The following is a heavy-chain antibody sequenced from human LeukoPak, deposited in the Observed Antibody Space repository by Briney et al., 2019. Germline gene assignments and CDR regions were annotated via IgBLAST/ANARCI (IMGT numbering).Heavy chain of an antibody. J-gene: IGHJ4*02. D-gene: IGHD5-18*01. CDR2: IGSGGTI. Sequence: PGGSLRLSCAASGFTFSSYEINWVRRAPGKGLEWLSYIGSGGTIIHADSVKGRLTVSRDNAKNSVHLQMSSLRDEDTAVYYCARARENSYGLGSLDYWGQGTLVTVSS. CDR3: ARARENSYGLGSLDY. V-gene: IGHV3-48*03. CDR1: GFTFSSYE.